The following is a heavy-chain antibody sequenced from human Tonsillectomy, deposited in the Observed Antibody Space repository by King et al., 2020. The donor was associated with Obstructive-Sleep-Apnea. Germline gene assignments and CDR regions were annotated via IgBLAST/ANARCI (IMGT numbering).Heavy chain of an antibody. CDR2: ISGMGGTT. D-gene: IGHD2-21*01. CDR1: GFTFGANA. V-gene: IGHV3-23*04. J-gene: IGHJ6*02. Sequence: VQLVESGGGLVQPGGSLRLSCAASGFTFGANAMTWVRQAPGKGLEWVSGISGMGGTTHYAASVKGRFTISRDNSENTLYLQMASLRAEDTAVYYCARVRCGDECYYNLDVWGQGTTVTVSS. CDR3: ARVRCGDECYYNLDV.